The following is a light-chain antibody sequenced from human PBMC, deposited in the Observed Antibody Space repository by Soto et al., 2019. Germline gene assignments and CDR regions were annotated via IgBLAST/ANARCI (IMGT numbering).Light chain of an antibody. CDR2: WAS. CDR3: QQYFTTPLT. Sequence: DIVMAQSPDSLRVSPGERATISCTSSLNIYFKSNNRNYLAWYQQKSGQPPKLLIYWASTRESGVPDRFSGSWSGTYFTLTIYNFQPDDVAVYYCQQYFTTPLTFGGGTRVDIK. V-gene: IGKV4-1*01. CDR1: LNIYFKSNNRNY. J-gene: IGKJ4*01.